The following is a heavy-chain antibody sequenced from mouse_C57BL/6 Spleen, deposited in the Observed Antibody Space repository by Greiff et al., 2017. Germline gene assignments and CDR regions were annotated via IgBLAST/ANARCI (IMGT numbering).Heavy chain of an antibody. V-gene: IGHV1-50*01. Sequence: QVQLQQPGAELVTPGASVTLSCKASGYTFTSYWMQWVKQRPGQGLEWIGEIDPFDSYTTYNQKFKGKATLTTDTSSSTAYMQLSSLTSEDSAVYYCAGVYDPFAYWGQGTLVTVSA. CDR1: GYTFTSYW. CDR3: AGVYDPFAY. J-gene: IGHJ3*01. D-gene: IGHD2-3*01. CDR2: IDPFDSYT.